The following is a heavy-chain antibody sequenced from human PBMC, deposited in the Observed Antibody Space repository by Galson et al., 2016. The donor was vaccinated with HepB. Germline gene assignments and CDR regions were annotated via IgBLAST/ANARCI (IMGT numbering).Heavy chain of an antibody. CDR3: ARHVGWDDAFEI. D-gene: IGHD1-26*01. Sequence: QSGAEVKKPGESLRISCNGSGYSFISLWISWVRQVPGAGLEWMGRIDPSDSYTNYSPSSQGRVTISSDKSLTTVYLHWTSLQDSDTAIYYCARHVGWDDAFEIWGQGTVVTASS. CDR1: GYSFISLW. V-gene: IGHV5-10-1*01. CDR2: IDPSDSYT. J-gene: IGHJ3*02.